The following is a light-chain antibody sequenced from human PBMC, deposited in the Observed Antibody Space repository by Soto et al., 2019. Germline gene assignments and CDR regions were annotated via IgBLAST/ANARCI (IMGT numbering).Light chain of an antibody. Sequence: DIPMTQSPSSLSASVGDRVTITCRASQIISIYVNWYQQKPGKAPKLLISAAFTLQSGVPSRFSGSVSETDFTLTISSLQPEDFATYYCQQSYSTPRTFGQGTKVEIK. CDR1: QIISIY. V-gene: IGKV1-39*01. CDR3: QQSYSTPRT. J-gene: IGKJ1*01. CDR2: AAF.